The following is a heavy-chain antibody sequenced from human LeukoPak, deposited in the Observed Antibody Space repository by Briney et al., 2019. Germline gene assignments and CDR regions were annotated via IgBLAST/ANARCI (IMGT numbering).Heavy chain of an antibody. CDR2: ISGSGGST. V-gene: IGHV3-23*01. CDR1: GFTFSSYA. D-gene: IGHD2-21*01. Sequence: GSLRLSCAASGFTFSSYAMSWVRQAPGKGLEWVSGISGSGGSTYYADSVKGRFTISRDNSKNTLYLQMNSLRAEDTAVYYCAKGAAGTLVGHYFDSWGQGTLVTVSS. CDR3: AKGAAGTLVGHYFDS. J-gene: IGHJ4*02.